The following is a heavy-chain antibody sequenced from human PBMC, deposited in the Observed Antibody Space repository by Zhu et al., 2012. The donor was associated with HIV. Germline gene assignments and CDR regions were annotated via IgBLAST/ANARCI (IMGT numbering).Heavy chain of an antibody. CDR3: ARLRDTSGYYYPFDY. D-gene: IGHD3-22*01. Sequence: QVQLQESGPGLVKPSETLSLTCSVSGGSTNSHYWNWIRQPPGKGLEWIGYVFYTGTTNYNPSLKSRVTISLDMSRNQFSLKLTFVTAADTAVYYCARLRDTSGYYYPFDYWGQGSLVTVSS. J-gene: IGHJ4*02. CDR1: GGSTNSHY. V-gene: IGHV4-59*11. CDR2: VFYTGTT.